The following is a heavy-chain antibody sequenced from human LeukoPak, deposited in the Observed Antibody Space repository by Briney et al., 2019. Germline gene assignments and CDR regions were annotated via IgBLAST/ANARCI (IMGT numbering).Heavy chain of an antibody. D-gene: IGHD4-11*01. CDR1: GFTFSNYA. J-gene: IGHJ4*02. V-gene: IGHV3-33*01. Sequence: PGGSLRLSCAASGFTFSNYAMSWVRQAPGKGLEWLAVIWYDGSNQYYADSVKGRFTISRDNSKNTLFLQMNSLSSEDTAVYYCARGVTTADYWGQGTLVTVSS. CDR2: IWYDGSNQ. CDR3: ARGVTTADY.